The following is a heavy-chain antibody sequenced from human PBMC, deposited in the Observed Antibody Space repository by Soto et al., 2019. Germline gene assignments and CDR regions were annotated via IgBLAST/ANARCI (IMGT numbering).Heavy chain of an antibody. CDR3: ARQDGVVVVVVAATLSWFAP. CDR1: GGSISSSSYY. V-gene: IGHV4-39*01. CDR2: IYYSGST. J-gene: IGHJ5*02. Sequence: QRQLQESGPGLVKPSEALSLTCTVSGGSISSSSYYWGWMRQPPGKGREWIVSIYYSGSTYYNPSPKSRVPLSVATSQSPFSLTLGPVTAADPAVYYCARQDGVVVVVVAATLSWFAPWGQGTLATASS. D-gene: IGHD2-15*01.